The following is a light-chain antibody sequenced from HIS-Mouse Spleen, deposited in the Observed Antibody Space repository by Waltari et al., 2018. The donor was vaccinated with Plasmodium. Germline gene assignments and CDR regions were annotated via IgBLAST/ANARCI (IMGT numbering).Light chain of an antibody. CDR2: DVS. Sequence: QSALTQPASVSGSPGPSITISCTRTSRYAVGSNYVSWYQQHPGKAPKPMIYDVSNRPSGVSNRFSGSKSGNTASLTISGLQAEDEADYYCSSYTSSSTPHVVFGGGTKLTVL. V-gene: IGLV2-14*03. CDR1: SRYAVGSNY. J-gene: IGLJ2*01. CDR3: SSYTSSSTPHVV.